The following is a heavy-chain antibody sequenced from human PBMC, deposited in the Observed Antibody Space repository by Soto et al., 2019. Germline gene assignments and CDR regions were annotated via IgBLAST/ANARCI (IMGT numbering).Heavy chain of an antibody. CDR2: IRSKAYGGTT. V-gene: IGHV3-49*03. CDR1: GFTFGDYA. CDR3: TRDISSEIYYDYIWGSYRYIEDAFDI. Sequence: PGGSLRLSCTASGFTFGDYAMSWFRQAPGKGLEWVGFIRSKAYGGTTEYAASVKGRFTIPRDDSKSIAYLQMNSLKTEDTAVYYCTRDISSEIYYDYIWGSYRYIEDAFDIWGQGTMVTVSS. D-gene: IGHD3-16*02. J-gene: IGHJ3*02.